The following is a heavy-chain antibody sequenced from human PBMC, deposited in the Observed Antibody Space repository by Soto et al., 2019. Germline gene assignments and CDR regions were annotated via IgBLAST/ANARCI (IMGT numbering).Heavy chain of an antibody. V-gene: IGHV1-8*01. CDR3: ARERGAVAGSYYYYYGMDV. CDR1: GYTFTSYD. Sequence: ASVKVSCKASGYTFTSYDINWVRQATGQGLEWMGWMNPNSGNTGYAQKFQGRVTMTRNTSISTAYMELSSLRSEDTAVYYCARERGAVAGSYYYYYGMDVWGQGTTVTVS. CDR2: MNPNSGNT. J-gene: IGHJ6*02. D-gene: IGHD6-19*01.